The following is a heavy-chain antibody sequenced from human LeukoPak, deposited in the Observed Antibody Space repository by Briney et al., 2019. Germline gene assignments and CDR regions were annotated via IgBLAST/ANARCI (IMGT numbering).Heavy chain of an antibody. CDR1: GDSISGYY. V-gene: IGHV4-59*01. CDR2: IFHTGTT. Sequence: SETLSLTCTVSGDSISGYYWSWIRQPPGKGLDWIGHIFHTGTTNYNPSLKSRITISTDTSKNEFSLKLTSVTTADTAVYYCAKAGYSSSWPFDYWGQGTLVTVSS. CDR3: AKAGYSSSWPFDY. D-gene: IGHD6-13*01. J-gene: IGHJ4*02.